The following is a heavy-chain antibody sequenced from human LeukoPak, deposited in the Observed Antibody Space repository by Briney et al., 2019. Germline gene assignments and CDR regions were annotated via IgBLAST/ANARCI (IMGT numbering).Heavy chain of an antibody. Sequence: ASVKVSCKASGYTFTGYYMHWVRQAPGQGLEWMGWINPNSGGTSYAQKFQGRVTMTRDTSISTAYMELSRLRSDDTAVYYCARRYNWNDEVWFDPWGQGTLVTVSS. V-gene: IGHV1-2*02. D-gene: IGHD1-1*01. CDR1: GYTFTGYY. CDR3: ARRYNWNDEVWFDP. J-gene: IGHJ5*02. CDR2: INPNSGGT.